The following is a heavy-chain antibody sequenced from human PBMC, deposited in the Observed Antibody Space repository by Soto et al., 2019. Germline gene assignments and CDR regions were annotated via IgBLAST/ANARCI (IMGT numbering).Heavy chain of an antibody. J-gene: IGHJ3*02. Sequence: ASVKVSCKDSGYTFTSYGISWVRQAPGQGIEWMGWISAYNGNTNYAQKLQGRDTMTRDTSTSTAYMELRSLRSDDTAVYYFARDRSIVTGLVAFYIWGQGTMVTVSS. CDR2: ISAYNGNT. CDR3: ARDRSIVTGLVAFYI. V-gene: IGHV1-18*01. D-gene: IGHD3-9*01. CDR1: GYTFTSYG.